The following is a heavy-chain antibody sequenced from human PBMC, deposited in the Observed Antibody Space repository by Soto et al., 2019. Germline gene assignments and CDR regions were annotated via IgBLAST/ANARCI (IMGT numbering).Heavy chain of an antibody. J-gene: IGHJ6*02. CDR2: ISTSSSYI. CDR3: ARVKYYGSGTNSGMDV. V-gene: IGHV3-21*01. CDR1: GFTFSSYS. D-gene: IGHD3-10*01. Sequence: KPGGSLRLSCAASGFTFSSYSMNWVRQAPGKGLEWVSSISTSSSYIYYADSVKGRFTISRDNAKNSLYLQMNSLRAEDTAVYYCARVKYYGSGTNSGMDVWGQGTTVTVSS.